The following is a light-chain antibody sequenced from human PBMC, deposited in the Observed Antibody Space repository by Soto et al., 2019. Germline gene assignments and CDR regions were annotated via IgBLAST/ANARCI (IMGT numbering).Light chain of an antibody. V-gene: IGKV1-5*03. CDR2: KAS. J-gene: IGKJ1*01. Sequence: DIQMTQSPSTLSAPVGDRVTITCRASQNIGDWLAWYQQKPGKAPKLLIYKASNLESGATSRFSGSASGTEFTLTISSLQPDDFATYYCQQYDTFPWTFGQGTNVDIK. CDR3: QQYDTFPWT. CDR1: QNIGDW.